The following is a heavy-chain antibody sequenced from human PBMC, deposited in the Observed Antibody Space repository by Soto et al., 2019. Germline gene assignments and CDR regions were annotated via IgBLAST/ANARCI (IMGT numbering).Heavy chain of an antibody. D-gene: IGHD5-12*01. CDR1: GDSISSYS. V-gene: IGHV4-59*01. CDR3: AREGNLGRWLQPLNY. CDR2: IHYNGNT. J-gene: IGHJ4*02. Sequence: ETLSLTCPVSGDSISSYSWSWIRQPPGKGLEWIGNIHYNGNTKYNPSLKSRVTMSVDTSKNQFSLKLISVTAADTAVYYCAREGNLGRWLQPLNYWGQGTLVTV.